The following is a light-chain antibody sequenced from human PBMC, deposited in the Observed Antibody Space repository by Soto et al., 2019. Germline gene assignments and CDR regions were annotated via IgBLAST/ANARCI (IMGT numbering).Light chain of an antibody. CDR2: DAS. Sequence: EIVLTQSPATLSLSPGESATLSCRASQSVSRCLVWFQHKPGQAPRLVIHDASYRAADIPAMFSGSGSETDFTLTIRSLQHEDFAVYYCQQCNTWPLTFGGGTKLEIK. J-gene: IGKJ4*01. CDR1: QSVSRC. V-gene: IGKV3-11*01. CDR3: QQCNTWPLT.